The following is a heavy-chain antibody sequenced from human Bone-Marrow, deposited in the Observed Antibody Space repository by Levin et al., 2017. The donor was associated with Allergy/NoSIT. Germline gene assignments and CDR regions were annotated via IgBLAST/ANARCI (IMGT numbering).Heavy chain of an antibody. Sequence: SETLSLTCTVSGGSISSYYWSWIRQPPGKGLEWIGYIYYSGSTNYNPSLKSRVTISVDTSKNQFSLKLSSVTAADTAVYYCARAPDCTNGVCYFDYWGQGTLVTVSS. V-gene: IGHV4-59*01. CDR2: IYYSGST. D-gene: IGHD2-8*01. CDR3: ARAPDCTNGVCYFDY. CDR1: GGSISSYY. J-gene: IGHJ4*02.